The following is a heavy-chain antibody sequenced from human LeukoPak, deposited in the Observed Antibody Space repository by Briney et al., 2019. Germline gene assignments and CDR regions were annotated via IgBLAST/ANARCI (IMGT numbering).Heavy chain of an antibody. Sequence: PSETLSLTCTVSGGSISSSSYYWGWIRQPPGKGLEWIGSIYYSGSTYYNPSLKSRVTISVDTSKNQFSLKLSSVTAADTAVYYCARLSVIVGAALEYYYYYMDVWGQGTTVTDSS. J-gene: IGHJ6*03. D-gene: IGHD1-26*01. CDR3: ARLSVIVGAALEYYYYYMDV. V-gene: IGHV4-39*01. CDR2: IYYSGST. CDR1: GGSISSSSYY.